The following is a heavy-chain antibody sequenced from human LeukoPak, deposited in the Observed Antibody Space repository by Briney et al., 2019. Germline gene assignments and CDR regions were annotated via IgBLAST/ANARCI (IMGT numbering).Heavy chain of an antibody. D-gene: IGHD6-13*01. CDR1: GGTFSSYA. CDR3: AREPVIAAAGFDY. Sequence: ASVKVSCKASGGTFSSYAISWVRQAPGQGLEWMGWINAGNGNTKYSQKFQGRVTITRDTSASTAYMELSSLRSEDTAVYYCAREPVIAAAGFDYWGQGTLVTVSS. J-gene: IGHJ4*02. V-gene: IGHV1-3*01. CDR2: INAGNGNT.